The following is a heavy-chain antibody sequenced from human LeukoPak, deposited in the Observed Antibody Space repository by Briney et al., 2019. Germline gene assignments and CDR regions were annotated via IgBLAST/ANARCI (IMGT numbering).Heavy chain of an antibody. CDR1: GFTFSNYA. CDR2: VSYDGSNK. V-gene: IGHV3-30-3*01. J-gene: IGHJ4*02. D-gene: IGHD1-26*01. Sequence: GRSLRLSCAASGFTFSNYAMHWVRQAPGKGLEWVAVVSYDGSNKYYADSVRGRFTISRDNSKNTLYLQMNSLRAEDAAVFYCATIGDRRSGELYRIDYWGQGTLVTVSS. CDR3: ATIGDRRSGELYRIDY.